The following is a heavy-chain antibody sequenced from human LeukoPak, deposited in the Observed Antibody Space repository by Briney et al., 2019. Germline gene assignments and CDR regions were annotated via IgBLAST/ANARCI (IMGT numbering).Heavy chain of an antibody. V-gene: IGHV3-30*18. Sequence: PGGSLRLSCAASGFTFSSYGMHWVRQAPGKGLEWVAVISYDGSNKYYADSVKGRFTISRDNSKNTLYLQMNSLRAEDTAVYYCAKDQGVVVVAPDYFDYWGQGTLVTVSS. CDR2: ISYDGSNK. CDR3: AKDQGVVVVAPDYFDY. D-gene: IGHD2-15*01. CDR1: GFTFSSYG. J-gene: IGHJ4*02.